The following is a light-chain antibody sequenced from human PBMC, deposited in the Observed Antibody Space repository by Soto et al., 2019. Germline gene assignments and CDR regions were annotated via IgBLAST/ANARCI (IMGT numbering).Light chain of an antibody. CDR1: ALPKQY. Sequence: SYELTQPPSVSVSPGQTARITCSGDALPKQYAYWYQQKPGQAPVLVIYKDSERPSGIPERFSGSSSGTTVTLTISGVQAEGEADYYCQSADSSGTYEVFGTGTKATVL. V-gene: IGLV3-25*02. CDR2: KDS. J-gene: IGLJ1*01. CDR3: QSADSSGTYEV.